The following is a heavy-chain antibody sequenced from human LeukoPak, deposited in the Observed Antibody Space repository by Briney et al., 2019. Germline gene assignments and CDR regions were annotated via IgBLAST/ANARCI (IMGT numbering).Heavy chain of an antibody. CDR1: GYSFTTYW. CDR3: ARTHMEVSSYFDGFDI. V-gene: IGHV5-51*01. Sequence: GESLKISCKGSGYSFTTYWIAWVRQMPGKGLEWMGIIYPGDSDTRYSPSFQGQVTISADKSISTAYLQWSSLKASDTAMYYCARTHMEVSSYFDGFDIWAQGTRSTVSS. D-gene: IGHD2-2*01. CDR2: IYPGDSDT. J-gene: IGHJ3*02.